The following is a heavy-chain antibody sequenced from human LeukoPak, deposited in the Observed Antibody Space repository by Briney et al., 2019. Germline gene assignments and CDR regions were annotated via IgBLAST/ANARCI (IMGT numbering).Heavy chain of an antibody. CDR1: GGSFSGYY. CDR3: ARGRYDFWSGYSSNWFDP. D-gene: IGHD3-3*01. CDR2: INHSGST. V-gene: IGHV4-34*01. J-gene: IGHJ5*02. Sequence: PSETLSLTCAVYGGSFSGYYWSWIRQPPGKGLEWIGEINHSGSTNYNPSLKSRVTISVDTSKNQFSLKLSSVTAADAAVYYCARGRYDFWSGYSSNWFDPWGQGTLVTVSS.